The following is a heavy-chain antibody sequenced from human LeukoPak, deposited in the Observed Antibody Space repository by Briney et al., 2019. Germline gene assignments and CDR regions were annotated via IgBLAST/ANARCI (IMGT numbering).Heavy chain of an antibody. CDR1: GFTFDDYA. Sequence: GGSLRLSCAASGFTFDDYAMHWVRQAPGKGLEWVSGISWNSGSIGYADSVKGRFTISRDNAKNSLYLQMNSLRAEDTALYYCAKGGIFGVVRESGRYWYYFDYWGQGTLVTVSS. CDR2: ISWNSGSI. CDR3: AKGGIFGVVRESGRYWYYFDY. D-gene: IGHD3-3*01. V-gene: IGHV3-9*01. J-gene: IGHJ4*02.